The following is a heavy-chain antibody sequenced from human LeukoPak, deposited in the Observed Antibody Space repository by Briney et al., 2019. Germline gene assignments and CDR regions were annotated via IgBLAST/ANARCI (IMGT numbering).Heavy chain of an antibody. Sequence: PGGSLRLSCAASGFTFSGSAMHWVRQASGKGLEWVGRIRNKTNNYASAYAASVKVRITISRDDSKNTAYLQMNSLKTEDTAVYYCTRHQTPYYVFWSWGQGTLVTVSS. J-gene: IGHJ4*02. D-gene: IGHD3-3*01. CDR3: TRHQTPYYVFWS. CDR1: GFTFSGSA. V-gene: IGHV3-73*01. CDR2: IRNKTNNYAS.